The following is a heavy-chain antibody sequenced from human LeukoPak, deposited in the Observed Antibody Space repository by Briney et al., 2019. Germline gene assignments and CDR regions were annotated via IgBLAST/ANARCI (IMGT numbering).Heavy chain of an antibody. CDR2: ISRSGDTT. CDR3: ATEGFYF. Sequence: GGSLRLSCAASGAAFSKYGMKWVRQAAGAGLEYISGISRSGDTTHYADSVKGRFTISRDNVKNTLYLQMNSLRAEDTALYYCATEGFYFWGPGTQVTVSS. V-gene: IGHV3-23*01. CDR1: GAAFSKYG. J-gene: IGHJ4*02.